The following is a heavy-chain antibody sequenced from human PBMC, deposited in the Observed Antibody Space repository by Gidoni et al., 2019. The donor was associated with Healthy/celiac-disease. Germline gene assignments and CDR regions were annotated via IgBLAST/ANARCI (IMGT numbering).Heavy chain of an antibody. J-gene: IGHJ4*02. CDR1: GFTFSSYG. D-gene: IGHD3-10*01. CDR2: IWYDGSNK. Sequence: QVQLVESGGGVVQPGRSLRLSCAASGFTFSSYGMHWVRQAPGKGLEWVAVIWYDGSNKYYADSVKGRFTISRDNSKNTLYLQMNSLRAEDTAVYYCARDRYYGSGSYFNSYFDYWGQGTLVTVSS. V-gene: IGHV3-33*01. CDR3: ARDRYYGSGSYFNSYFDY.